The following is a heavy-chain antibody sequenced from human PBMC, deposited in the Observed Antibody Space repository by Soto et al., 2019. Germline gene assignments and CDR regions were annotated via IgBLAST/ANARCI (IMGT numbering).Heavy chain of an antibody. V-gene: IGHV4-39*02. CDR2: IYSCGST. J-gene: IGHJ3*02. Sequence: QLQLQESGPGLVKPSETLSLTCTVSGGSISSSSYYWGWIRQPPGKGLEWIGSIYSCGSTYYNPSLERRDTILVETSKHHFSLKLSAVTAADTAVYYCARLLVGAFDIWGQGTMVTVSS. D-gene: IGHD2-2*01. CDR3: ARLLVGAFDI. CDR1: GGSISSSSYY.